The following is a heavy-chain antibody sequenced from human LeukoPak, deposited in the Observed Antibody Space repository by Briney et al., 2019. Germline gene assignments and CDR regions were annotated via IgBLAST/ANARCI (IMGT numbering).Heavy chain of an antibody. CDR3: ARSPPGWYYDNSGQYYFDT. V-gene: IGHV4-59*08. CDR1: WGSISGYY. D-gene: IGHD3-22*01. CDR2: ISFTGNT. Sequence: SETLSLTCTVSWGSISGYYWSWIRQSPGKRLEWIAYISFTGNTNYNPSLKSRVTISLDTSKTHFSLTLSSLTAADTAVYYCARSPPGWYYDNSGQYYFDTWGQGALVTVSS. J-gene: IGHJ4*02.